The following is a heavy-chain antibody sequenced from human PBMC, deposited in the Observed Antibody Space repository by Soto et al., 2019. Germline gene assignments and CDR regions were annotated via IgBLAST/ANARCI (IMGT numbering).Heavy chain of an antibody. V-gene: IGHV2-26*01. J-gene: IGHJ5*02. CDR3: AVIKDCSRIDCVLASFDP. Sequence: QVTLKESGPVVVKPTETLTLTCTVSGLSLNKPGLGVSWIRRPPGKALEWLEHIFSNDDKSYTSSLKNRLTMSKDTSKGQVVLTMTSMDPVDSATYFGAVIKDCSRIDCVLASFDPWGQGTQVTFSS. CDR1: GLSLNKPGLG. D-gene: IGHD2-15*01. CDR2: IFSNDDK.